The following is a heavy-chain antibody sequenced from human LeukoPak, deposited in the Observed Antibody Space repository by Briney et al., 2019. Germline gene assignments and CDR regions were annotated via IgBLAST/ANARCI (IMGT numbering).Heavy chain of an antibody. Sequence: ASVKVSCKASGCSFIKYDMNWVRQAPGQGLEWMGWINTNTGNPTYAQGFTGRFVFSLDTSVSTAYLQISSLKAEDTAVYYCARNNADGEGRFSYWGQGTLVTVSS. CDR1: GCSFIKYD. V-gene: IGHV7-4-1*02. CDR2: INTNTGNP. J-gene: IGHJ4*02. D-gene: IGHD3-10*01. CDR3: ARNNADGEGRFSY.